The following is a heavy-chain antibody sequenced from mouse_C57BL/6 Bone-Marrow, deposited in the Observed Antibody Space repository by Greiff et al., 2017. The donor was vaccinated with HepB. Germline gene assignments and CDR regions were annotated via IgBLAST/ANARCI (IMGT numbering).Heavy chain of an antibody. CDR1: GYTFTDYE. CDR3: TRTHFTTVDY. Sequence: VQLVESGAELVRPGASVTLSCKASGYTFTDYEMHWVKQTPVHGLEWIGAIDPETGGTAYNQKFKGKAILTADKSSSTAYMELRSLTSEDSAVYYCTRTHFTTVDYWGQGTTLTVSS. J-gene: IGHJ2*01. CDR2: IDPETGGT. V-gene: IGHV1-15*01. D-gene: IGHD1-1*01.